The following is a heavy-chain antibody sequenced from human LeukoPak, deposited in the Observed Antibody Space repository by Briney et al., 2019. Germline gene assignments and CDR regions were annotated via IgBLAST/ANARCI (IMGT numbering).Heavy chain of an antibody. CDR2: IYYSGST. V-gene: IGHV4-31*03. CDR1: GGSISSGGYY. J-gene: IGHJ4*02. D-gene: IGHD6-13*01. Sequence: PSQTLSLTCTVSGGSISSGGYYWSWIRQHPGKGLEWIGYIYYSGSTYYNPSLKSRVTIPVDTSKNRFSLKLSSVTAADTAVYYCARSGSSWYWSSVDYWGQGTLVTVSS. CDR3: ARSGSSWYWSSVDY.